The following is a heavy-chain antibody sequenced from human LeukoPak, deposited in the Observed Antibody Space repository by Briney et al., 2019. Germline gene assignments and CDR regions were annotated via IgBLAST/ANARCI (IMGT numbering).Heavy chain of an antibody. CDR2: IFGGGDT. CDR3: ARSDSNSSRRAFDS. J-gene: IGHJ3*01. CDR1: GFTVSSNF. V-gene: IGHV3-66*02. D-gene: IGHD6-6*01. Sequence: PGGSLRLSCAASGFTVSSNFMIWVRQAPGKSREWVSGIFGGGDTYYSDSVKGRFTISKNNSKNTVYLQMNSLSPEDTAVYSCARSDSNSSRRAFDSRGLGTMVTVSS.